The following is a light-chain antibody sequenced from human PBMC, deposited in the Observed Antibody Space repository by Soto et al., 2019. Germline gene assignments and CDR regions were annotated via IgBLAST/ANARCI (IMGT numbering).Light chain of an antibody. V-gene: IGKV3-20*01. J-gene: IGKJ5*01. Sequence: ESVLTQSPGTRSFSPGERATLSCMASQSVISTYLAWYQQKPGQAPRLLIYGASSRATGIPDRFSGSGSGTDFTLTISRLEPEDFAVYYCQQYGSSPITFGQGTRLEIK. CDR1: QSVISTY. CDR3: QQYGSSPIT. CDR2: GAS.